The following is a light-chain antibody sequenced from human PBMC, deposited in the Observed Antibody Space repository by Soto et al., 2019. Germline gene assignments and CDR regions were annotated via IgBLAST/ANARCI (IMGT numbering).Light chain of an antibody. CDR3: QQYGNSPPT. V-gene: IGKV3-20*01. J-gene: IGKJ4*01. CDR2: GAS. CDR1: QGLSSNY. Sequence: EIVLTQSPGTLSLSPGERATLSCRASQGLSSNYLAWYQQRPGHAPRLLIYGASSRATGIPERFSGSVSATDFPLTISRLEPEDFAVYHCQQYGNSPPTFGGGTKVEI.